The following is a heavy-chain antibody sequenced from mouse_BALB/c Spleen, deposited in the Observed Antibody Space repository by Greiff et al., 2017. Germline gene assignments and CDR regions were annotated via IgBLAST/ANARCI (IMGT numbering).Heavy chain of an antibody. CDR2: IDPSDSET. V-gene: IGHV1-69*02. J-gene: IGHJ3*01. D-gene: IGHD1-1*01. Sequence: VQLQQPGAELVKPGAPVKLSCKASGYTFTSYWMNWVKQRPGRGLEWIGRIDPSDSETHYNQKFKDKATLTVDKSSSTAYIQLSSLTSEDSAVYYCARGGLLTTAWFAYWGQGTLVTVSA. CDR1: GYTFTSYW. CDR3: ARGGLLTTAWFAY.